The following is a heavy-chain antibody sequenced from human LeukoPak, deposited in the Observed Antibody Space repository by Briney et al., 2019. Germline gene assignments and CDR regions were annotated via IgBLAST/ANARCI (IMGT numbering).Heavy chain of an antibody. Sequence: SETQSLTCGVSGYSISRGYYWGWIRQPPGKGLEWIGSIFHSGTTYYNPSLKSRVTISVDTSKNQFSLRLTSVTAADTALYYCGRLRGSAIFGVVILDYYMDVWGKGTTVTVSS. D-gene: IGHD3-3*01. CDR2: IFHSGTT. CDR3: GRLRGSAIFGVVILDYYMDV. J-gene: IGHJ6*03. V-gene: IGHV4-38-2*01. CDR1: GYSISRGYY.